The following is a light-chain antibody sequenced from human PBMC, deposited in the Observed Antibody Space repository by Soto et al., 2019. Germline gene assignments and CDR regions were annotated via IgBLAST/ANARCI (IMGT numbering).Light chain of an antibody. J-gene: IGKJ1*01. CDR1: QRISYW. CDR2: KAS. Sequence: DIQMTQSPSTLSASVGDRVTITCRASQRISYWLAWYQQKPGKAPKLLIYKASILEDGVPSRFSGSGSATEFSLTSSSLQPDDFATYYCQQYETYWTFGQGTKVEMK. V-gene: IGKV1-5*03. CDR3: QQYETYWT.